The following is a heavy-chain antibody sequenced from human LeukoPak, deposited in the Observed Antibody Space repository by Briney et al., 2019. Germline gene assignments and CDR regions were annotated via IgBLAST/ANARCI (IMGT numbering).Heavy chain of an antibody. V-gene: IGHV3-21*01. J-gene: IGHJ4*02. CDR3: AREVGGRASGQ. Sequence: PGGSLRLSCAASGFTFSTYSMNWVRQAPGKGLEWVSSISSGSGYIYYADSVKGRFTISRDNAKNSLYLQMNSLRAEDTAVYYCAREVGGRASGQWGQGTLVTVSS. D-gene: IGHD1-26*01. CDR2: ISSGSGYI. CDR1: GFTFSTYS.